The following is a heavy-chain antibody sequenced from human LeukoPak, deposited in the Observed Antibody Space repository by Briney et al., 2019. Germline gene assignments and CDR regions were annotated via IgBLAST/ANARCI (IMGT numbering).Heavy chain of an antibody. CDR3: ARAGGAFDI. Sequence: SETLSLTCAVSGGSISSGGYYWSWIRQPPGKGLEWIGYIYHSGSTYYNPSLKSRVTISVDRSKNQFSLKLSSVTAADAAGYYCARAGGAFDIWGQGTMVTVSS. CDR2: IYHSGST. V-gene: IGHV4-30-2*01. D-gene: IGHD3-16*01. CDR1: GGSISSGGYY. J-gene: IGHJ3*02.